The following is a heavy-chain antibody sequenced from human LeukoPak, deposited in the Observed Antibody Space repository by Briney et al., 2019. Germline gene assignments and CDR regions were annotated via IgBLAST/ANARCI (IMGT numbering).Heavy chain of an antibody. Sequence: ASVKVSCKASGYTFTGYYMHWVRQAPGQGLEWMGWINPNSGGTNYAQKFQGRVTMTRDTSISTAYMELSRLRSVDTARYYGTKQSYCIAAVGSSWFDPWGQGTLVTVSS. J-gene: IGHJ5*02. CDR1: GYTFTGYY. CDR2: INPNSGGT. V-gene: IGHV1-2*02. CDR3: TKQSYCIAAVGSSWFDP. D-gene: IGHD6-25*01.